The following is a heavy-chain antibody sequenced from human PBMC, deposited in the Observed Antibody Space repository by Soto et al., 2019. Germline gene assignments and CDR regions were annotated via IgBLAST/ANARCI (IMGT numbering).Heavy chain of an antibody. J-gene: IGHJ4*02. V-gene: IGHV3-23*01. D-gene: IGHD6-19*01. CDR2: ISGSGDST. Sequence: PGGSLRLSCEVSGFTFSSYGMSWVRQAPGKGLEWVSSISGSGDSTYYADSVKGRFTISRDNSKNTLYLQMNSLRAEDTALYYCAKFPLQWLVPAELLYYWGQGTLVTVSS. CDR3: AKFPLQWLVPAELLYY. CDR1: GFTFSSYG.